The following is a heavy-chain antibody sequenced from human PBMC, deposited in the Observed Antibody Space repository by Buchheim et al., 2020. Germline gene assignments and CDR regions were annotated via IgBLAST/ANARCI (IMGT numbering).Heavy chain of an antibody. CDR1: GGSFSGYY. J-gene: IGHJ4*02. CDR3: ARDRGYCTNGVCSSIFDY. Sequence: QVQLQQWGAGLLKPSETLSLTCAVYGGSFSGYYWSWIRQPPGKGLEWIGEINHSGSTNYNPSLKSRVTISVDTSKNQFSLKLSSVTAADTAVYYCARDRGYCTNGVCSSIFDYWGQGTL. CDR2: INHSGST. V-gene: IGHV4-34*01. D-gene: IGHD2-8*01.